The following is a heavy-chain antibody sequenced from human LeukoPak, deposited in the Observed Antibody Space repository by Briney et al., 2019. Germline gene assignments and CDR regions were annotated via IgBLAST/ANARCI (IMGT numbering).Heavy chain of an antibody. V-gene: IGHV3-48*03. J-gene: IGHJ6*03. Sequence: PGGSLRLSCTPSGFTFRSYEMNWVRQSPGKGLEWVSYISSGGSTISSADSVKGRFTISRDNAKNSLYLQMNSLRAEDTAVYYCARVRGYSYGFSYYMDVWGKGTTVTVSS. D-gene: IGHD5-18*01. CDR2: ISSGGSTI. CDR3: ARVRGYSYGFSYYMDV. CDR1: GFTFRSYE.